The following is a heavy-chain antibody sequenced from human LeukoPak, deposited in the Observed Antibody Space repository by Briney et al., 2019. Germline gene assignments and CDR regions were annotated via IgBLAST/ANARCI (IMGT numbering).Heavy chain of an antibody. J-gene: IGHJ4*02. Sequence: SETLSLTCTVSGGTISSYYWNWIRQPPGKGLEWIGYIYYSGTTNYNPSLKSRVTISVDTSKNQFSLKLSSVTAADTAVYYCARGVYIAAAQYGYWGQGTLVTVSS. CDR2: IYYSGTT. V-gene: IGHV4-59*01. CDR1: GGTISSYY. D-gene: IGHD6-13*01. CDR3: ARGVYIAAAQYGY.